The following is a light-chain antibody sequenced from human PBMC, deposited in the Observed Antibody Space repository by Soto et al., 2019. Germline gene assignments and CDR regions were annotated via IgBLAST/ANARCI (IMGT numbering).Light chain of an antibody. V-gene: IGLV4-69*01. CDR2: LNSDGSH. CDR3: QTWGTGIQI. CDR1: SGHSSYA. J-gene: IGLJ1*01. Sequence: QSVLTQSPSASASLGASVKLTCTLSSGHSSYAIAWHQQQPEKGPRYLMKLNSDGSHSKGDGIPDRFSGSSSWAERYLTIPSLQSEDEAEYYCQTWGTGIQIFGTGTKVTVL.